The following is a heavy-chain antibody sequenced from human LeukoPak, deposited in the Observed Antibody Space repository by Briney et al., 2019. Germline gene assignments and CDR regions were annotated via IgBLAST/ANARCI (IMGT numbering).Heavy chain of an antibody. CDR3: ARGETYYYDSSGSSYYFDY. V-gene: IGHV4-34*01. CDR1: GGSFSGYY. CDR2: INHSGST. J-gene: IGHJ4*02. D-gene: IGHD3-22*01. Sequence: PSETLSLTCAVYGGSFSGYYWSWIRQPPGKGLEWIGGINHSGSTNYNPSLKSRVTISVDTSKNQFSLKLSSVTAADTAVYYCARGETYYYDSSGSSYYFDYWGQGTLVTVSS.